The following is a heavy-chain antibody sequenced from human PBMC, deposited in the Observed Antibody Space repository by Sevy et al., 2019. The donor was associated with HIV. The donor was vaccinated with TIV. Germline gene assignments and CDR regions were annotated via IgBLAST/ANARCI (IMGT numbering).Heavy chain of an antibody. J-gene: IGHJ6*02. CDR1: GYTFTSYD. V-gene: IGHV1-8*01. D-gene: IGHD3-3*01. CDR3: AGGPQITIFGVVRVHYYYGMDV. CDR2: MNPNSGNT. Sequence: ASVKVSCKASGYTFTSYDINWVRQATGQGLEWMGWMNPNSGNTGYAQKFQGRVTMTRNTSISTAYMELSSLRSEDTAVYYCAGGPQITIFGVVRVHYYYGMDVWGQGTTVTVSS.